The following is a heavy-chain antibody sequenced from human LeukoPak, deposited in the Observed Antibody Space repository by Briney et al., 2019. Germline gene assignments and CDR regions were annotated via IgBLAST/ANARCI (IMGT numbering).Heavy chain of an antibody. CDR2: IYYSGST. J-gene: IGHJ3*02. Sequence: SETLSLTCTVSGGSISSSSYYWGWGRQPRGKGREWIVSIYYSGSTYNNPSLKSRVTISVHTTKNQFSLKLRSVPAAEPAVYFCARHSDYYDILTGLAFDIWGQGTMVTVSS. D-gene: IGHD3-9*01. V-gene: IGHV4-39*01. CDR1: GGSISSSSYY. CDR3: ARHSDYYDILTGLAFDI.